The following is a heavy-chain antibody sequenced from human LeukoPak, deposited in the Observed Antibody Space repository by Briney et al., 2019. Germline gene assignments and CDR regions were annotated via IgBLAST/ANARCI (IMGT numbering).Heavy chain of an antibody. CDR2: INHSGST. D-gene: IGHD6-19*01. V-gene: IGHV4-34*01. Sequence: SETLSLTCAVYGGSFSGYYWSWIRQPPGKGLEWIGEINHSGSTNYNPSLKSRVTISVDTSKNQCSLKLSSVTAADTAVYYCARLAVAGRRHGDWGQGTLVTVSS. CDR1: GGSFSGYY. CDR3: ARLAVAGRRHGD. J-gene: IGHJ4*02.